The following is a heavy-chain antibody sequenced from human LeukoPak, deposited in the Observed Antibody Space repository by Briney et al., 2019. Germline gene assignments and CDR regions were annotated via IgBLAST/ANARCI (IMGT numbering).Heavy chain of an antibody. CDR3: ARRMSAAGLNDY. D-gene: IGHD6-13*01. CDR1: GFTFSNYA. J-gene: IGHJ4*02. CDR2: IIGSGGST. V-gene: IGHV3-64*01. Sequence: QSGGSLRLSCVASGFTFSNYAMHWVRQAPGKGLEYVSAIIGSGGSTYYANSVKGRFTISRDNSKNTLYLQMGSLRAEDMAVYYCARRMSAAGLNDYWGQGTLVTVSS.